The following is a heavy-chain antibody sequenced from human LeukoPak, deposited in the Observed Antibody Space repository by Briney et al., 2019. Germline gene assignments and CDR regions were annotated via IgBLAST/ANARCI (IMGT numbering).Heavy chain of an antibody. D-gene: IGHD1-14*01. CDR3: ATDIYRVAKNWFDP. CDR2: FDPEDGET. CDR1: GYTLTELS. V-gene: IGHV1-24*01. J-gene: IGHJ5*02. Sequence: ASVKVSCKVSGYTLTELSMHWVRQAPGKGLEWMGGFDPEDGETIYAQKFQGRVTMTEDTSTDTAYMELSSLRSEDTAVYYCATDIYRVAKNWFDPWGQGTLVTVSS.